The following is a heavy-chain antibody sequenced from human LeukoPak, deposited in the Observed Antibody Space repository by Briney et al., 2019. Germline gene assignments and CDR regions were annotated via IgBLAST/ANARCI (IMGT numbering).Heavy chain of an antibody. V-gene: IGHV4-59*08. CDR3: ARSHYYDSSVGAFDI. D-gene: IGHD3-22*01. CDR2: IYYSGST. J-gene: IGHJ3*02. Sequence: PSETLSLTCTVSGGSISSYYWSWIRQPPGKGLEWIGYIYYSGSTNYNPSLKSRVTISVDTSKNQFSLKLSSVTAADTAVYYCARSHYYDSSVGAFDIWGQGTMVTVSS. CDR1: GGSISSYY.